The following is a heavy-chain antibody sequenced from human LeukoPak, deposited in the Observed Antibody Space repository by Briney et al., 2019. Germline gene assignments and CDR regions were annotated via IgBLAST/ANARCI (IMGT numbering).Heavy chain of an antibody. D-gene: IGHD1-7*01. CDR2: IYHSGST. Sequence: SQTLSLTCAVSGGSISSGGYSWSWIRQPPGKGLEWIGYIYHSGSTYYNPSLKSRVTISVDTSKNQFSLKLSSVTAADTAVYYCARDLVHNWNYGGWFDPWGQGTLVTVSS. CDR1: GGSISSGGYS. CDR3: ARDLVHNWNYGGWFDP. J-gene: IGHJ5*02. V-gene: IGHV4-30-2*01.